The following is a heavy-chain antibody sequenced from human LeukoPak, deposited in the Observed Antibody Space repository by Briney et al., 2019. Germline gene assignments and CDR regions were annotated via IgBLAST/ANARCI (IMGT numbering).Heavy chain of an antibody. J-gene: IGHJ4*02. CDR3: AKGDVAVAGPFDY. Sequence: LSXXASXFTFSSXXMSXVRQXPGXXXXXFSAISGSGGSTYYADSVKGRFTISRDNSKNTLYLQMNSLRAEDTAVYYCAKGDVAVAGPFDYWGQGTLVTVSS. V-gene: IGHV3-23*01. CDR1: XFTFSSXX. D-gene: IGHD6-19*01. CDR2: ISGSGGST.